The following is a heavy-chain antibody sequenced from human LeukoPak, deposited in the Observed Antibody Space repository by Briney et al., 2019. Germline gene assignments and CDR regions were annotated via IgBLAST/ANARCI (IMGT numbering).Heavy chain of an antibody. V-gene: IGHV3-53*01. J-gene: IGHJ3*02. CDR2: IYSGGST. CDR1: GFTVSSNY. D-gene: IGHD3-16*01. Sequence: QAGGSLRLSCAASGFTVSSNYMSWVRQAPGKGLEWVSVIYSGGSTYYADSVKGRFTISRDNSKNTLYLQMNSLRAEDTAVYYCARDNYGGSPSDAFDIWGQGTMVTVSS. CDR3: ARDNYGGSPSDAFDI.